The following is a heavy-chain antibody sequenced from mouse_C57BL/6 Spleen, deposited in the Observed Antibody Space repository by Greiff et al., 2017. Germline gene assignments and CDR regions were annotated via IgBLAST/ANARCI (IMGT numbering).Heavy chain of an antibody. D-gene: IGHD1-1*01. CDR2: ISDGGSYT. J-gene: IGHJ2*01. Sequence: DVQLVESGGGLVKPGGSLKLSCAASGFTFSSSALSWVRQTPEKRLEWVATISDGGSYTYYPDNVQGRFTISRDNAKNHLNLQMSHLTSEDTAIYYCASLITYFDYWGQCTTHAVSA. CDR3: ASLITYFDY. CDR1: GFTFSSSA. V-gene: IGHV5-4*01.